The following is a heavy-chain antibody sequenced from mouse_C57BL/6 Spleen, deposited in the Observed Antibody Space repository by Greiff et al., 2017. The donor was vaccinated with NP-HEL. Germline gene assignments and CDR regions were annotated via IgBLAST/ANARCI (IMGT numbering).Heavy chain of an antibody. CDR2: IYPSDSET. CDR3: ARGEGLYWYFDV. Sequence: QVQLQQPGAELVRPGSSVKLSCKASGYTFTSYWMDWVKQRPGQGLEWIGNIYPSDSETHYNQKFKDKATLTVDKSSSTAYMQLSSLTSEDSAVYYGARGEGLYWYFDVWGTGTTVTVSS. V-gene: IGHV1-61*01. CDR1: GYTFTSYW. D-gene: IGHD2-4*01. J-gene: IGHJ1*03.